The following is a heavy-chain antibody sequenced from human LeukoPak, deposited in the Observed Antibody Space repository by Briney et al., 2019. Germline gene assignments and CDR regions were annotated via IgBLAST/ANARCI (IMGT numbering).Heavy chain of an antibody. CDR1: GYTFTSHY. Sequence: ASVKVSCKASGYTFTSHYMQLVRLAPGQGLEWMGIINPSGGGTRYAQKFQGRVTMTSDTSTSTVYMELSSLRSEDTAVYYCARGGPQWLVLRKRFYFDSWGQGTLVTVSS. CDR3: ARGGPQWLVLRKRFYFDS. D-gene: IGHD6-19*01. V-gene: IGHV1-46*01. J-gene: IGHJ4*02. CDR2: INPSGGGT.